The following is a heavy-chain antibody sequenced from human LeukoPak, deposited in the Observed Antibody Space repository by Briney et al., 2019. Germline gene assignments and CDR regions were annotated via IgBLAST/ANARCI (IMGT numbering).Heavy chain of an antibody. CDR2: LNPNSGGT. D-gene: IGHD2-15*01. Sequence: ASVKVSCKASGYTFTGYCMHWVRQAPGQGLEWMGRLNPNSGGTNYAQKFQGRVTMTRDTSISTAYMELSRLRSDDTAVYYCAGLGYCSGGSCYTNDYWGQGTLVTVSS. CDR1: GYTFTGYC. J-gene: IGHJ4*02. CDR3: AGLGYCSGGSCYTNDY. V-gene: IGHV1-2*06.